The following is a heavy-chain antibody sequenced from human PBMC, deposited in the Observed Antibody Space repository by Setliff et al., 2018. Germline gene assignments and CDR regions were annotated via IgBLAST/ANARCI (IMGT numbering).Heavy chain of an antibody. CDR1: GYTFTNHY. D-gene: IGHD5-18*01. Sequence: ASVKVSCKASGYTFTNHYMHWVRQAPGQGLEWMGGIIPLSDITSYAQTLQGRVTIITDESTTTAYMELSSLGSEDTAVYYCVREGVDTRSSTDYRYYMDVWGKGTTVTVSS. J-gene: IGHJ6*03. V-gene: IGHV1-46*04. CDR2: IIPLSDIT. CDR3: VREGVDTRSSTDYRYYMDV.